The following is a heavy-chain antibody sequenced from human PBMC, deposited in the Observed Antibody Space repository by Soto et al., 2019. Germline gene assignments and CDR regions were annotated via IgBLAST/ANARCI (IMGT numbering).Heavy chain of an antibody. V-gene: IGHV3-30*18. J-gene: IGHJ5*02. D-gene: IGHD6-13*01. Sequence: QVQLVQSGGGVVQPGRSLRLSCAASGFDCNTYGLHWVRHAPGKGLEWVAGISFDGGNQYFADSVKGRFTISRDKSNNTLYLQMNSLGAEDTATYYCAKDSSVTAAGSGGWFDPWGQGTLVIVSS. CDR2: ISFDGGNQ. CDR1: GFDCNTYG. CDR3: AKDSSVTAAGSGGWFDP.